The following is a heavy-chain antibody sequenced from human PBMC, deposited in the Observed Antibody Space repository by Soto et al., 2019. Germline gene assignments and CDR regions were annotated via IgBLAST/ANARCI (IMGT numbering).Heavy chain of an antibody. D-gene: IGHD3-22*01. CDR1: GGSISSGGYY. Sequence: KASETLSLTCTVSGGSISSGGYYWSWIRQHPGKGLEWIGYIYYSGSTYYNPSLKSRVTISVDTSKNQFSLKLSSVTAADTAVYYCARVSDYDSSGYPFDYWGQGTLVTVSS. CDR3: ARVSDYDSSGYPFDY. V-gene: IGHV4-31*03. CDR2: IYYSGST. J-gene: IGHJ4*02.